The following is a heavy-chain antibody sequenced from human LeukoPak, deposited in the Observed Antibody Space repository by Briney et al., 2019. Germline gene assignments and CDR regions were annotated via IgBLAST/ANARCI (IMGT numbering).Heavy chain of an antibody. V-gene: IGHV3-7*01. D-gene: IGHD3-10*01. CDR2: IKQDGGEK. J-gene: IGHJ4*02. CDR3: ARSRRKTYYYGSGSGYFDY. Sequence: GGSLRLSCAASGFTFSSYWMSWVRQAPGKGLEWVANIKQDGGEKYYVDSVKGRFTISRDNAKNSLYLQMNSLRAEDTAVYYCARSRRKTYYYGSGSGYFDYWGQGTLVTVSS. CDR1: GFTFSSYW.